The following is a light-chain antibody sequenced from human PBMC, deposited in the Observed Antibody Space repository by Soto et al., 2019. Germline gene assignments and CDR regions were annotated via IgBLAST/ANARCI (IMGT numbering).Light chain of an antibody. CDR3: QQYNNWPPIT. V-gene: IGKV3-15*01. CDR2: RAS. CDR1: QSVSNK. J-gene: IGKJ5*01. Sequence: EIVMTQSPGTLSVSPGERVTLSCRASQSVSNKLAWYQQKLGQAPRLLIYRASTRATGIPARFSGSGSGTEFTLTISSLQSEDFVVYYCQQYNNWPPITFGQGTRLAIK.